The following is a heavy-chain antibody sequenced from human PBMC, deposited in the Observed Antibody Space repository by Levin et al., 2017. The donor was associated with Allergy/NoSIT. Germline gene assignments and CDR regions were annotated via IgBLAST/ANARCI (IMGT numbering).Heavy chain of an antibody. D-gene: IGHD3-16*01. CDR1: GFTFRSYG. V-gene: IGHV3-33*01. CDR3: ARGPLGVGRWYFDL. Sequence: GGSLRLSCAASGFTFRSYGMHWVRQAPGKGLEWVAVIWYDGSNQYYADSVKGRFTISRDNSKNTLYLQMNSLRAEDTSMYYCARGPLGVGRWYFDLWGRGMLVTVSS. CDR2: IWYDGSNQ. J-gene: IGHJ2*01.